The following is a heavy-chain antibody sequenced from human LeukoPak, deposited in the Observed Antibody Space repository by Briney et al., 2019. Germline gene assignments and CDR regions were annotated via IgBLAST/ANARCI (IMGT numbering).Heavy chain of an antibody. CDR2: TYYGGST. Sequence: SETLPLTCTVSGGSIRGSYWSWIRQPPGRGLECIGFTYYGGSTNYNPSLKSRVTISADTSKNQFSLRLSSVTAADTAVYYCARLGYSYGVDVWGQGTTVTVSS. CDR3: ARLGYSYGVDV. CDR1: GGSIRGSY. D-gene: IGHD2-21*01. V-gene: IGHV4-59*01. J-gene: IGHJ6*02.